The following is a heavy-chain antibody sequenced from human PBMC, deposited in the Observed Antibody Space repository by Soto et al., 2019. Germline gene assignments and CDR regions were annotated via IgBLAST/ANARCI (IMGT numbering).Heavy chain of an antibody. Sequence: SETLSLTCTVSGGSISTYYWSWIRQPAGKGLEWIGRSYACGSTNYNPSLKSRVTMSVATSKNQFSLKLSSVTAADTAAYSCAIGPMVIIPTATGFGYWRQVPRVTVSS. D-gene: IGHD2-2*01. CDR3: AIGPMVIIPTATGFGY. J-gene: IGHJ4*02. V-gene: IGHV4-4*07. CDR2: SYACGST. CDR1: GGSISTYY.